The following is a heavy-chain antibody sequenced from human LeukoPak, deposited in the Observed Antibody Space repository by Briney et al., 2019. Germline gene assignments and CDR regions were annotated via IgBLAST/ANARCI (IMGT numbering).Heavy chain of an antibody. CDR3: TRGRYMDV. Sequence: ASVKVSCKASGYIFIDSEINWVRQASGQGLEWMGWMNPKSGDTGYEQKFQGRVTLTRDSSISTVYMKLSSLRSEDTALYYCTRGRYMDVWGKGTTVTVSS. CDR2: MNPKSGDT. CDR1: GYIFIDSE. V-gene: IGHV1-8*03. J-gene: IGHJ6*03.